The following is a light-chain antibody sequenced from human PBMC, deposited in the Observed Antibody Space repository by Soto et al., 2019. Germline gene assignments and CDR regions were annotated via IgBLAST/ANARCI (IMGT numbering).Light chain of an antibody. CDR2: GAS. J-gene: IGKJ5*01. Sequence: EIVMTQSPATLSVSPGESANLSWRASQSVRQNLTWYQQKPGQAPRLLIYGASTRATGIPARFSGSGSGTEFTLTISSLQSEDFAVYYCQSGAFGQGTRLEIK. CDR1: QSVRQN. V-gene: IGKV3-15*01. CDR3: QSGA.